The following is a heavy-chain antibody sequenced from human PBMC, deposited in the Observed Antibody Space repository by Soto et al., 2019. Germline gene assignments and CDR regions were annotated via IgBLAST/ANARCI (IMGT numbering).Heavy chain of an antibody. D-gene: IGHD2-8*01. Sequence: PSETVALACAVSGDSGNNYYWTWIRQPPGKGLEWIGFIYYNGQTYYDPSLKSRVAISIDTSKNQFSLRLSSVIAADTAVYYCVRCTSGPSGLLAYRGQGTPVTVSS. CDR3: VRCTSGPSGLLAY. CDR2: IYYNGQT. V-gene: IGHV4-59*02. CDR1: GDSGNNYY. J-gene: IGHJ1*01.